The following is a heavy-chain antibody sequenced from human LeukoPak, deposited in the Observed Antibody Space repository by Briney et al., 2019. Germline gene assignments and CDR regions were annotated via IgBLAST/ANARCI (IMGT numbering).Heavy chain of an antibody. CDR3: ARTPQGDNYFDY. J-gene: IGHJ4*02. CDR2: IYSSGKT. D-gene: IGHD3-9*01. Sequence: PSETLSLTCTVSGGSINNYYWTWIRQPAGKGLEWIGRIYSSGKTNYNPSLKSRVTTSVDTSNNQLSLMMTSVTAADTAVFYCARTPQGDNYFDYWGQGHLVTVSS. CDR1: GGSINNYY. V-gene: IGHV4-4*07.